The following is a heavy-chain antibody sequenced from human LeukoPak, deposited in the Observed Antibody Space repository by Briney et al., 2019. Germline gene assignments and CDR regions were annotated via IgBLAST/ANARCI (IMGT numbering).Heavy chain of an antibody. V-gene: IGHV1-69*01. Sequence: GSSVRVSCRASGGTFSSYAISWVRQAPGQGLEWMGGIIPIFGTANYAQKFQGRVTITADESTSTAYMELSSLRSEDTAVYYCASNPDVDTAIGYWGQGTLVTVSS. J-gene: IGHJ4*02. CDR2: IIPIFGTA. D-gene: IGHD5-18*01. CDR1: GGTFSSYA. CDR3: ASNPDVDTAIGY.